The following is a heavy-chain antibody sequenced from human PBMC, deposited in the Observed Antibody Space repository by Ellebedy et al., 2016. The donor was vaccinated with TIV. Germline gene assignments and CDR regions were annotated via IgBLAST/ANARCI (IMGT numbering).Heavy chain of an antibody. CDR3: ARDGDSYGIDY. CDR2: ISAYNGDT. V-gene: IGHV1-18*01. CDR1: GYTFTSFG. D-gene: IGHD5-18*01. Sequence: ASVKVSCKASGYTFTSFGILWVRQAPGQGLECMGWISAYNGDTNYALKFRDRLTMTTDTSTSTAYMDLSSLRSGDTAVYYCARDGDSYGIDYWGQGTLVTVSS. J-gene: IGHJ4*02.